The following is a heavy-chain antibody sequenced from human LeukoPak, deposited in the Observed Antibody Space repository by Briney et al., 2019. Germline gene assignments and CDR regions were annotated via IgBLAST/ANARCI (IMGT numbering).Heavy chain of an antibody. CDR1: GGSFSGYC. J-gene: IGHJ3*02. CDR2: INHSGST. D-gene: IGHD3-10*01. Sequence: SETLSLTCAVYGGSFSGYCWSWIRQPPGKGLEWIGEINHSGSTNYNPSLKSRVTISVDTSKNQFSLKLSFVTAADTAVYYCARVLLWFGERVDAFDIWGQGTMVTVSS. V-gene: IGHV4-34*01. CDR3: ARVLLWFGERVDAFDI.